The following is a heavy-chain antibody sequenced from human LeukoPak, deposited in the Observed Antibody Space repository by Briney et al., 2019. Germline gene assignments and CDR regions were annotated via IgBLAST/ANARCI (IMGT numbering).Heavy chain of an antibody. CDR1: GFTFSSYA. V-gene: IGHV3-30-3*01. Sequence: GGSLRLSCAASGFTFSSYAMSWVRQAPGRGLEWVAVISSDGISEYYADSVKGRFTISRDNPKNTLFLQMNTLRAEDTAVYYCAREKYCTITDCLHGRFYFNCWGQGTLVTVSS. CDR2: ISSDGISE. D-gene: IGHD2-8*01. CDR3: AREKYCTITDCLHGRFYFNC. J-gene: IGHJ4*02.